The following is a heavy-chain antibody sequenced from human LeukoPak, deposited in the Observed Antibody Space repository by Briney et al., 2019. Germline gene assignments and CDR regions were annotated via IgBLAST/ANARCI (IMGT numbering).Heavy chain of an antibody. V-gene: IGHV3-43D*03. CDR1: GFTLDDYA. D-gene: IGHD2-15*01. CDR3: AEDAAAQKGDRIYYYYYMDV. J-gene: IGHJ6*03. CDR2: ISWDGGST. Sequence: GGSLRLSCAASGFTLDDYAMHWVRQAPGKGLEWVSLISWDGGSTYYADSVKGRFTISRDNSKNSLYLQMNSLRAEDTALYYCAEDAAAQKGDRIYYYYYMDVWGKGTTVTVSS.